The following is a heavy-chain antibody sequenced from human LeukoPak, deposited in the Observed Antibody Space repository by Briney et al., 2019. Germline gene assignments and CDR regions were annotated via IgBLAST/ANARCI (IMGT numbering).Heavy chain of an antibody. J-gene: IGHJ6*03. D-gene: IGHD3-22*01. CDR1: GYTFTSYD. CDR2: MNPNSGNT. Sequence: ASVKVSCKASGYTFTSYDINWVRQATGQGLEWTGWMNPNSGNTGYAQKFQGRVTITRNTSISTAYMELSSLRSEGTAVYYCARGRYDSSGYYYYYMDVWGKGTTVTVSS. V-gene: IGHV1-8*03. CDR3: ARGRYDSSGYYYYYMDV.